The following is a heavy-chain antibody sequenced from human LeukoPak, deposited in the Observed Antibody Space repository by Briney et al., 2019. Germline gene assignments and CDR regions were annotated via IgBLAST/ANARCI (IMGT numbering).Heavy chain of an antibody. V-gene: IGHV1-69*13. D-gene: IGHD4/OR15-4a*01. CDR2: IIPIFGTA. CDR1: GGTFSSYA. CDR3: ARALLLTHYYYYYMDV. Sequence: SVMVSCKASGGTFSSYAISWVRQAPGQGLEWMGGIIPIFGTANYAQKFQGRVTITADESTSTAYMELSSLRSEDTAVYYCARALLLTHYYYYYMDVWGKGTTVTVSS. J-gene: IGHJ6*03.